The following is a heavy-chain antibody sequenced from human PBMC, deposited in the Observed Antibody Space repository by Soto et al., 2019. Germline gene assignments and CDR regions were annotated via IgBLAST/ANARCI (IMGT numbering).Heavy chain of an antibody. V-gene: IGHV4-34*01. CDR2: INHSGST. J-gene: IGHJ6*02. CDR3: ARGGRLYGYYYYYGMDV. Sequence: QVQLQQWGAGLLKPSETLSLTCAVYGGSFSGYYWSWIRQPPGKGLEWIGEINHSGSTNYNPSLKCRVNISVDTSKIHFSLKLSSVTAADTSVYYCARGGRLYGYYYYYGMDVWGQGTTVTVSS. CDR1: GGSFSGYY. D-gene: IGHD3-10*01.